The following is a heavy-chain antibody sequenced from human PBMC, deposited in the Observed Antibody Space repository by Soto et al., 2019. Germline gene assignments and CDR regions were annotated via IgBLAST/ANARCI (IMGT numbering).Heavy chain of an antibody. Sequence: WTWIRQPPGKGLAWIGFVSYSGTTKYNASLKSRVTISVDTSRSQISLKVSSVTAADTAVYYCARGATVTHSDYWGQGTLVTVSS. CDR3: ARGATVTHSDY. D-gene: IGHD4-17*01. J-gene: IGHJ4*02. CDR2: VSYSGTT. V-gene: IGHV4-59*01.